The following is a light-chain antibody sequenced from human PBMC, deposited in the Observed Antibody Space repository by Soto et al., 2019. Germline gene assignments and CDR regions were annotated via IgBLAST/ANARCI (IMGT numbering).Light chain of an antibody. CDR3: QQHNSWPRT. Sequence: EIVMTQSPATLSVSPGERATLSCRASQSVNSDLAWYQQSPGQAPRLLIFGAFTRATGIPTRFSGGGSATEFTLTISSLLSEDFAVYYCQQHNSWPRTFAQGPKV. CDR2: GAF. CDR1: QSVNSD. J-gene: IGKJ1*01. V-gene: IGKV3-15*01.